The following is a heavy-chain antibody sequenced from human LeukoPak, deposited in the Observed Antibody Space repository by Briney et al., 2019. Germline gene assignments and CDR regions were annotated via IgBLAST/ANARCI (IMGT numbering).Heavy chain of an antibody. CDR3: ARDHILRRTYYYDSSGYKREGYYFDY. J-gene: IGHJ4*02. CDR2: ISAYNGNT. D-gene: IGHD3-22*01. Sequence: ASVKVSCKASGYTFTSYGISWVRQAPGQGLEWMGWISAYNGNTNYAQKLQCRVTMTTDTSTSTAYMELRSLRSDDTAVYYCARDHILRRTYYYDSSGYKREGYYFDYWGQGTLVTVSS. V-gene: IGHV1-18*01. CDR1: GYTFTSYG.